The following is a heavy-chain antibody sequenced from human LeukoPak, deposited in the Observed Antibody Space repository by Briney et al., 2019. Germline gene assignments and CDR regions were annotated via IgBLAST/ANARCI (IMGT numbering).Heavy chain of an antibody. CDR1: GFTFSGFW. Sequence: GGSLRLSCAVSGFTFSGFWMSWSRQAPGKGLEWVASINSDGSEGYYADVVKGRFTISRDDAKNSLYLQMNSLKTEDTAVYYCTTAPSEGYWGQGTLVTVSS. V-gene: IGHV3-7*03. J-gene: IGHJ4*02. D-gene: IGHD3-16*01. CDR3: TTAPSEGY. CDR2: INSDGSEG.